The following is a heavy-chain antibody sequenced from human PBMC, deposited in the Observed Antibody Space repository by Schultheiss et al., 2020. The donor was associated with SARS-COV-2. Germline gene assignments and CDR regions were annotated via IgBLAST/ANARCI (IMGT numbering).Heavy chain of an antibody. J-gene: IGHJ4*02. CDR3: ARDKEDWNYFYFDY. Sequence: SETLSLTCTVSGGSISSYYWSWIRQPAGKGLEWIGSIYHSGSTYYNPSLKSRVTISVDTSKNQFSLKLSSVTAADTAVYYCARDKEDWNYFYFDYWGQGTLVTVSS. D-gene: IGHD1-7*01. V-gene: IGHV4-4*07. CDR2: IYHSGST. CDR1: GGSISSYY.